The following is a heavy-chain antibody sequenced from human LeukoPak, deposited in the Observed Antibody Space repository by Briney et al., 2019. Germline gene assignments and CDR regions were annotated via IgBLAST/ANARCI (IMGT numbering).Heavy chain of an antibody. D-gene: IGHD2-15*01. CDR1: RGTFSSYA. CDR2: IIPIFGTA. CDR3: ARVVWGYCSGGSCYGEFDY. Sequence: SVKVSCKASRGTFSSYAISWGRQAPGQGLEWMGGIIPIFGTANYAQKFQGRVTITADESTSTAYMELSSLRSEDTAVYYCARVVWGYCSGGSCYGEFDYWGQGTLVTVSS. J-gene: IGHJ4*02. V-gene: IGHV1-69*13.